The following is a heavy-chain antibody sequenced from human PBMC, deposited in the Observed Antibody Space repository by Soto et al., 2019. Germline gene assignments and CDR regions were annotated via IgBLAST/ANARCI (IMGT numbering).Heavy chain of an antibody. D-gene: IGHD2-21*02. V-gene: IGHV3-30*18. Sequence: QVQLVESGGGVVQPGRSLRLSCAASGFTFSSYGMHWVRQAPGKGLEWVAVISYDGSNKYYADSVKGRFTISRDNSKNTLYLQMNSLRAEDTAVYYCAKDWAAYCGGDCYSALFDYWGQGTLVTVSS. J-gene: IGHJ4*02. CDR1: GFTFSSYG. CDR3: AKDWAAYCGGDCYSALFDY. CDR2: ISYDGSNK.